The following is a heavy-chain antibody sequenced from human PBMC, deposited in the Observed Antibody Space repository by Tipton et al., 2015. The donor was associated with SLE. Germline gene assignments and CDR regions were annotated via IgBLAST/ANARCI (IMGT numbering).Heavy chain of an antibody. CDR1: GGSFSGYY. Sequence: TLSLTCAVYGGSFSGYYWSWIRQPPGKGLEWIGYIYYSGSTNYNPSLKSRVTISVDTSKNQFSLKLSSVTAADTAVYYCARHIHSRYYFDYWGQGTLVTVSS. V-gene: IGHV4-59*08. CDR2: IYYSGST. J-gene: IGHJ4*02. CDR3: ARHIHSRYYFDY. D-gene: IGHD6-13*01.